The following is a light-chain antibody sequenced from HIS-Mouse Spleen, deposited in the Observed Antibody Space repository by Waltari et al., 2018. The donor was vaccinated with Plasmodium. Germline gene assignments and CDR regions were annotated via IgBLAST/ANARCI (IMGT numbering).Light chain of an antibody. CDR2: AAS. CDR1: QSISSY. V-gene: IGKV1-39*01. Sequence: IQMTQSPSSLSASLVDSVTITFRASQSISSYLNWYQQKPGKAPKLLIYAASSLQSGVPSRFSGSGSGTDFTLTISSLQPEDFATYYCQQSYSTPWTFGQGTKVEIK. J-gene: IGKJ1*01. CDR3: QQSYSTPWT.